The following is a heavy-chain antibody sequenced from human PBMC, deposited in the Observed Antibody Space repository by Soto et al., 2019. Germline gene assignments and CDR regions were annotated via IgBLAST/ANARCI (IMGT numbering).Heavy chain of an antibody. V-gene: IGHV4-59*01. D-gene: IGHD2-2*01. CDR2: IYYSGST. CDR1: GGSISSYY. J-gene: IGHJ5*02. Sequence: SETLSLTCTVSGGSISSYYWSWIRQPPGKGLEWIGYIYYSGSTNYNPSLKSRVTISVDTSKNQFSLKLSSVTAADTAVYYCARVRYCSSTSCRGSWFDPWGQGTLVTSPQ. CDR3: ARVRYCSSTSCRGSWFDP.